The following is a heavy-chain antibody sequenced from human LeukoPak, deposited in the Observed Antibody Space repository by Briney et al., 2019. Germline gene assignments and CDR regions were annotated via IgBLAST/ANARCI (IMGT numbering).Heavy chain of an antibody. CDR3: ARERDSSGWQFDY. J-gene: IGHJ4*02. Sequence: PGGSLDLSLAAPGFLLNSYYMARVPQAPGKGLEGVSVIYSGDITYYAASVKGRFTTSRDNSKNTLYLQMNSLRAEDTAVYYCARERDSSGWQFDYWGQGTLVTVSS. CDR2: IYSGDIT. CDR1: GFLLNSYY. D-gene: IGHD6-19*01. V-gene: IGHV3-53*01.